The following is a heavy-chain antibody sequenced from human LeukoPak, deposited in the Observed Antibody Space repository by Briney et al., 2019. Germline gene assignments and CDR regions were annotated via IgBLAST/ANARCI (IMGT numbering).Heavy chain of an antibody. J-gene: IGHJ6*01. CDR2: IWYDGSKS. D-gene: IGHD2-21*01. Sequence: PGGSLRLSCAASGFIFSSYGMHWVRQAPGKGLEWVALIWYDGSKSHHADSVKGRFTISRDNSKNTLYLQMNSLRDEDTAVYYCARPNTRGEYGMDVWGQGTTVTVSS. CDR3: ARPNTRGEYGMDV. V-gene: IGHV3-33*01. CDR1: GFIFSSYG.